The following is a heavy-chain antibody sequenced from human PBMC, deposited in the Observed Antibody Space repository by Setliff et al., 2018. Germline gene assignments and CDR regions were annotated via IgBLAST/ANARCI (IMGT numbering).Heavy chain of an antibody. D-gene: IGHD3-10*01. V-gene: IGHV4-61*09. CDR1: GGSMSADYY. Sequence: PSETLSLTCTVSGGSMSADYYWSWIRQPAGKGLEWIGHVHTDGSTNYNPSLKSRVIVSVDTSKNQFSVKLSSVTAADTAVYYCVRALLWSGEGRFDPWGQGTLVTV. J-gene: IGHJ5*02. CDR2: VHTDGST. CDR3: VRALLWSGEGRFDP.